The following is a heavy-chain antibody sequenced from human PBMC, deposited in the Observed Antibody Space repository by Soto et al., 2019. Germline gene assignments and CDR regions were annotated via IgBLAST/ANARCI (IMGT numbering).Heavy chain of an antibody. Sequence: QVQLQESGPGLVKPSQTLSLTCTVSGGSISSGGYYWSWLRQHPGKGLEWIGYIYYSGSTYYNPSLKSRVTRSVDTSKNQFALKLSSVTAADTAVYYCARCWGRGYSYARPFDYWGQGTLVTVSS. CDR3: ARCWGRGYSYARPFDY. CDR1: GGSISSGGYY. J-gene: IGHJ4*02. V-gene: IGHV4-31*03. D-gene: IGHD5-18*01. CDR2: IYYSGST.